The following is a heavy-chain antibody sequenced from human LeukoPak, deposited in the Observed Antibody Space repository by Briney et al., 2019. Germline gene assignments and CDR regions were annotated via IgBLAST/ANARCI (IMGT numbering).Heavy chain of an antibody. J-gene: IGHJ4*02. CDR2: INWNGGST. CDR3: ARDRSMTHFDY. CDR1: GFTFDDYG. V-gene: IGHV3-20*04. Sequence: AGSLRLSCAASGFTFDDYGMSWVRQAPGKGLEWVSGINWNGGSTGYADSVKGRFTISRDNAKNSLYLQMNSLRAEDTALYYCARDRSMTHFDYWGQGTLVTVSS.